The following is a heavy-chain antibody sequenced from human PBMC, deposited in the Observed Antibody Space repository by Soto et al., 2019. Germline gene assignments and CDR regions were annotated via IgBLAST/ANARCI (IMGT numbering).Heavy chain of an antibody. CDR2: ISGSGGSA. D-gene: IGHD3-10*01. J-gene: IGHJ6*02. V-gene: IGHV3-23*01. Sequence: GGSLRLSCAASGFTCSSYAMSWVRQAPGKGLEWVSAISGSGGSAYYADSVKGRFTISRDNSKNTLYLQMNSLKTEDTAVYYCTASITMVRVYYGMDVWGQGTTVTVSS. CDR3: TASITMVRVYYGMDV. CDR1: GFTCSSYA.